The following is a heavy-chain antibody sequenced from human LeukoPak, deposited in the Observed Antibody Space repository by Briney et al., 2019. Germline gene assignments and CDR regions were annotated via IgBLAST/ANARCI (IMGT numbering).Heavy chain of an antibody. D-gene: IGHD3-10*01. J-gene: IGHJ5*02. CDR2: IIPNSGGT. CDR1: GYTFTGYN. V-gene: IGHV1-2*02. Sequence: GASVKVSCKASGYTFTGYNMHWVRQAPGQGLEWMGWIIPNSGGTNYAQKFQGRVTMTRDTSISTAYMELSRLRSDDTAVYYCARTRLLWFGELSKYNWFDPWGQGTLVTVSS. CDR3: ARTRLLWFGELSKYNWFDP.